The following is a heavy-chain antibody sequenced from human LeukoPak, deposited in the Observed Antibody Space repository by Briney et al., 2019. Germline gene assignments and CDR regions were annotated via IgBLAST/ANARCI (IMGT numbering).Heavy chain of an antibody. V-gene: IGHV1-69*05. CDR1: GGTFSSYA. D-gene: IGHD5-12*01. J-gene: IGHJ5*02. Sequence: ASVKVSCKASGGTFSSYAISWVRQAPGQGLEWMGGIIPIFGTANYAQKFQGRVTITTDESTSTAYMELSSLRSEDTAVYYCARVKYSASPNWFDPWGQGTLVTVSS. CDR3: ARVKYSASPNWFDP. CDR2: IIPIFGTA.